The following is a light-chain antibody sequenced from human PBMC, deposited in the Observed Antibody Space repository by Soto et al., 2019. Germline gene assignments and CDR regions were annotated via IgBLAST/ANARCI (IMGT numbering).Light chain of an antibody. CDR1: SSDVGGYNY. CDR2: DVS. V-gene: IGLV2-14*01. Sequence: QSVLTQPASVSGSPGQSITISCTGTSSDVGGYNYVSWYQQNPGKAPKLMIYDVSNRPSGVSNRFSGSKSGNTASLTISGLQAEDEADYCCNSYTSSSTVVFGGGTKLTVL. J-gene: IGLJ2*01. CDR3: NSYTSSSTVV.